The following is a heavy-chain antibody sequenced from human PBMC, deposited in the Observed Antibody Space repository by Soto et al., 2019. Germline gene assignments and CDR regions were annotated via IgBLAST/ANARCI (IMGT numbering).Heavy chain of an antibody. CDR3: SRDDSDWFFN. CDR1: GFTLSRYS. CDR2: ISRSSSTI. J-gene: IGHJ4*02. D-gene: IGHD3-9*01. Sequence: PGGSLRLSCVASGFTLSRYSMNWVRQAPGKGLEWVSYISRSSSTIYYADSVKGRFTISRDNAENTAYLQMNSLESEDTAVYYCSRDDSDWFFNWGRGTLVTVSS. V-gene: IGHV3-48*01.